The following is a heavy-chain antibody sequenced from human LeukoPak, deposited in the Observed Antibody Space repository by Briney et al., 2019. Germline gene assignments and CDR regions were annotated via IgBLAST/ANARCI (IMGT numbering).Heavy chain of an antibody. J-gene: IGHJ4*02. CDR3: ASHGSGSLYYFDY. D-gene: IGHD3-10*01. Sequence: PSQTLSLTCTVSGGSISSGDYYWRWIRQPPGKGLEWIGYIYYSGSTYYNPSLKSRVTISVDTSKNQFSLKLSSVTAADTAVYYCASHGSGSLYYFDYWGQGTLVTVSS. CDR2: IYYSGST. CDR1: GGSISSGDYY. V-gene: IGHV4-30-4*01.